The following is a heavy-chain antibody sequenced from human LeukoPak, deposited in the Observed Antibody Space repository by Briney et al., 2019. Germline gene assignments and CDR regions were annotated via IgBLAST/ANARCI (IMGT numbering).Heavy chain of an antibody. CDR1: GFSFSAYW. J-gene: IGHJ4*02. CDR3: ARFGYVAAVDL. V-gene: IGHV3-7*01. D-gene: IGHD2-15*01. CDR2: INPAGTET. Sequence: GGSLRLSCAASGFSFSAYWMTWVRPAPGTGLEWVANINPAGTETYYVDPVKGRFTISRDNAKNLLYLQMNSLRAEDTAVYCARFGYVAAVDLWGQGTLVTVSS.